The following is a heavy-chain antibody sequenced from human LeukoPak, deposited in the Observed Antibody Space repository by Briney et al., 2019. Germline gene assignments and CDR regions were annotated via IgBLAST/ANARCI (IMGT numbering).Heavy chain of an antibody. Sequence: GGSLRLSCAASGFTFSSYSMNWVRQAPGKGLEWVSNIGTSTTTIYYADSVKGRFTISRDNAKNSLYLQMNSLRADDTAVYYCARFAAGGSYYYYMDVWGKGTTVTVSS. CDR3: ARFAAGGSYYYYMDV. CDR2: IGTSTTTI. D-gene: IGHD6-25*01. V-gene: IGHV3-48*01. CDR1: GFTFSSYS. J-gene: IGHJ6*03.